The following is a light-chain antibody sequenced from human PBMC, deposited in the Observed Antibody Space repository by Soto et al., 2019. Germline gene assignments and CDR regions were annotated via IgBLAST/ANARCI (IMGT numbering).Light chain of an antibody. CDR3: QQYYSTPA. CDR1: QSVLYSSNNKNY. Sequence: DIVMTQSPDSLAVSLGERATINCKSSQSVLYSSNNKNYLAWYQQKPGQPPKLLIYWASTRESGVPDRFSGSGSGTDFTLNISSLQAEDVEVYYCQQYYSTPAFGPGTKVDIK. V-gene: IGKV4-1*01. J-gene: IGKJ3*01. CDR2: WAS.